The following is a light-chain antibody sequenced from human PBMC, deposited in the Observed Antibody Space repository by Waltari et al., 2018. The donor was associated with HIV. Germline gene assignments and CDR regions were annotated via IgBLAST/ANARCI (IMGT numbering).Light chain of an antibody. CDR1: QSVSSY. CDR3: QQRSNWPPLT. V-gene: IGKV3-11*01. J-gene: IGKJ4*01. CDR2: DAS. Sequence: EIVLTQSPATLSLSPGERATLSCRASQSVSSYLAWYQQKPGQAPRLLIYDASRATGIPARFSGSGSGTDFTLTISSLEPEDFAVYYCQQRSNWPPLTFGGGTKVEIK.